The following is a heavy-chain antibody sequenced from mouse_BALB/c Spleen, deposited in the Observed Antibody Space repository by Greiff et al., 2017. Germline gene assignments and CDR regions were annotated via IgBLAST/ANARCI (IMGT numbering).Heavy chain of an antibody. CDR1: GYSITSDYA. CDR3: ARRRGEGYYFDY. Sequence: EVQRVESGPGLVKPSQSLSLTCTVTGYSITSDYAWNWIRQFPGNKLEWMGYISYSGSTSYNPSLKSRISITRDTSKNQFFLQLNSVTTEDTATYYCARRRGEGYYFDYWGQGTTLTVSS. J-gene: IGHJ2*01. CDR2: ISYSGST. V-gene: IGHV3-2*02.